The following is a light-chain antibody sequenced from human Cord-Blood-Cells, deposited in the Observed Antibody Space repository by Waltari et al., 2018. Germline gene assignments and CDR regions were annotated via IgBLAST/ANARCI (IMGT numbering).Light chain of an antibody. J-gene: IGLJ1*01. CDR1: RREVGGNYS. CDR2: EVS. Sequence: QSSLTQPASVSGSPGPSITTSCAGTRREVGGNYSVSWYQQHPGKAPKLMIYEVSNRPSGVSNRFSGSKSGNTASLTISGLQAEDEADYYCSSYTSSSTYVFGTGTKVTVL. CDR3: SSYTSSSTYV. V-gene: IGLV2-14*01.